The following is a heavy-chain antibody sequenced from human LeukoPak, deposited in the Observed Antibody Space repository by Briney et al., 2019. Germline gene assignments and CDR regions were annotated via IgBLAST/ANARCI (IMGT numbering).Heavy chain of an antibody. CDR1: GASISSNY. Sequence: ETLSLTRTVSGASISSNYMSWVRQAPGKGLEWVSGISGSGISTYYADSVKGRFTISRDNSKNTLYLQMNSLRVEDTAVYYCAKSWNYYDSSGDDALDIWGQGTMVTVSS. CDR2: ISGSGIST. D-gene: IGHD3-22*01. V-gene: IGHV3-23*01. J-gene: IGHJ3*02. CDR3: AKSWNYYDSSGDDALDI.